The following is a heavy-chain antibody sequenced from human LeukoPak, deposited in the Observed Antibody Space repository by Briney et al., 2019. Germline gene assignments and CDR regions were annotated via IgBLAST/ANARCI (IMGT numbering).Heavy chain of an antibody. D-gene: IGHD2-2*01. CDR1: GFTFSYFS. CDR3: ARVGREGSNYYYYMDV. V-gene: IGHV3-48*04. J-gene: IGHJ6*03. Sequence: PGGSLRLSCAASGFTFSYFSMHWVRQAPGKGLEWVSYISGSGTTIYYSGSVKGRFTISRDNAKNSLYLQMNSLRAEDTGVYHCARVGREGSNYYYYMDVWGKGTTVTVSS. CDR2: ISGSGTTI.